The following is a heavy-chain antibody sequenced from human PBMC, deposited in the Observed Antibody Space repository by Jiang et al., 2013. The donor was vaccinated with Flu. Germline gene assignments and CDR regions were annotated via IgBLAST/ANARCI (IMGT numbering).Heavy chain of an antibody. CDR2: IQTKTDGGTV. D-gene: IGHD3-22*01. CDR1: GFIFNNAW. Sequence: VQLVESGGGFVKPGGSLRLSCAASGFIFNNAWMNWVRQAPGKGLEWVGRIQTKTDGGTVHYAAPVKGRFTISRDDSKNMVELQMNSLKTEDTAVYYCTTFLETLYYDSSGSSEGEAFDIWGQGTMVTVSS. J-gene: IGHJ3*02. CDR3: TTFLETLYYDSSGSSEGEAFDI. V-gene: IGHV3-15*07.